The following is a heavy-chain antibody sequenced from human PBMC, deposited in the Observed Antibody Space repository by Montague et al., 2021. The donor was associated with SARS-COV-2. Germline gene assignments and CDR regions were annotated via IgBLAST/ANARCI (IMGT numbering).Heavy chain of an antibody. Sequence: SETLSLTCAVSGGSISSSNWWSRVRQPPGKGLEWIGGIYHSGSTSYNPSLKSRVTISVDKSKNQFSLKLSSVTAADTAVYYCARDRRSWFPPYYYGMDVWGQGTTVTVSS. D-gene: IGHD6-13*01. CDR3: ARDRRSWFPPYYYGMDV. J-gene: IGHJ6*02. CDR1: GGSISSSNW. V-gene: IGHV4-4*02. CDR2: IYHSGST.